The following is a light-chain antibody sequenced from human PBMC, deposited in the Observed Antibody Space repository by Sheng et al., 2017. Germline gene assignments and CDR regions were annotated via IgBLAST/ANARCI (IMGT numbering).Light chain of an antibody. CDR2: GAS. J-gene: IGKJ2*01. Sequence: EIVLTQSPGTLSLSPGERATLSCRASQSVSTSYLAWYHQKPGQAPRLLIYGASTRATGIPARFSGSGSGTEFTLTISSLQSEDFAIYYCQQYNKWPPATFGQGTKLEIK. V-gene: IGKV3-15*01. CDR1: QSVSTSY. CDR3: QQYNKWPPAT.